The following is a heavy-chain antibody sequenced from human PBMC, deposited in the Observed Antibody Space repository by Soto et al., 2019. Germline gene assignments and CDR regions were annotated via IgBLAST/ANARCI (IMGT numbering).Heavy chain of an antibody. D-gene: IGHD4-17*01. CDR2: ITPIFGTA. V-gene: IGHV1-69*13. Sequence: ASVKVSCKASGGTFSSYAISWVRQAPGQGLEWMGGITPIFGTANYAQKFQGRVTITADESTSTASMELSSVRSADTAVYYCARIPSSYGDYFSYFDYWGQGTLVTVSS. CDR3: ARIPSSYGDYFSYFDY. CDR1: GGTFSSYA. J-gene: IGHJ4*02.